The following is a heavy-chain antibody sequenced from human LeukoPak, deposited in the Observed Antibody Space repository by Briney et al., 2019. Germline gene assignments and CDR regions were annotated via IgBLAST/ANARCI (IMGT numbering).Heavy chain of an antibody. V-gene: IGHV3-33*01. CDR2: IWNDGSTK. Sequence: PGGSLRLSCAASRFTFSSYGMHWVRQAPGKGLEWVAVIWNDGSTKYYGDSVKGRFTISRDNSKNTLYLQMNSLRAEDTAVYYCARDAGFTGSYYDYWGQGTLVTVSS. CDR1: RFTFSSYG. D-gene: IGHD3-10*01. CDR3: ARDAGFTGSYYDY. J-gene: IGHJ4*02.